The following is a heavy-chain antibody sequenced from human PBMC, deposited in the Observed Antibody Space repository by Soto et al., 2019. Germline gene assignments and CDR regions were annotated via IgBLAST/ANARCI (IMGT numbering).Heavy chain of an antibody. Sequence: QVQLVQSGAEVKKPGSSVNVSCKTSGGTFGNSAVTWVRQAPGQGLEWLGGIVPMFGTANYAQKFQGRVTITEDESKLTTYTELNSQKADYTAVYYCASDSDPQSAVWSGPLGGGRFDPWGQGTLVTVSS. CDR1: GGTFGNSA. CDR2: IVPMFGTA. CDR3: ASDSDPQSAVWSGPLGGGRFDP. V-gene: IGHV1-69*12. D-gene: IGHD3-3*01. J-gene: IGHJ5*02.